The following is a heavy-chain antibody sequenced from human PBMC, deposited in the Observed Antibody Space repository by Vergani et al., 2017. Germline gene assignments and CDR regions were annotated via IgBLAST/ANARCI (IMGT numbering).Heavy chain of an antibody. V-gene: IGHV3-48*02. D-gene: IGHD1-26*01. CDR2: ISSSSSTI. CDR3: ARDLVGSRRNPPGAFDI. J-gene: IGHJ3*02. Sequence: EVQLAESGGGLVQPGGSLRLSCAASGFTFSSYSMNWVRQAPGRGLEWVSYISSSSSTIYYADSVKGRFTISRDNAKNSLYLQMNSLRDEDTAVYYCARDLVGSRRNPPGAFDIWGRGTMVTVSS. CDR1: GFTFSSYS.